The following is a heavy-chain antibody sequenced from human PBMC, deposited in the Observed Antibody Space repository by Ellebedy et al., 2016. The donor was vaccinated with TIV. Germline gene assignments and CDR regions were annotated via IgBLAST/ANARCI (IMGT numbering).Heavy chain of an antibody. CDR2: IYPGDSDT. J-gene: IGHJ3*02. Sequence: KVSCKGSGYSFTSYWIGWVRQMPGKGLEWMGLIYPGDSDTRYSPSFQGQVTISADKSISTAYLQWSSLKASDTAMYYCARHKYYAGNTDAFDIWGQGTMVTVSS. CDR3: ARHKYYAGNTDAFDI. CDR1: GYSFTSYW. V-gene: IGHV5-51*01. D-gene: IGHD1-26*01.